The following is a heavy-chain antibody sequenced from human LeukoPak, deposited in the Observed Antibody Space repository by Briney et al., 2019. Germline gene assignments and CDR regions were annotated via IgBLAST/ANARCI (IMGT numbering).Heavy chain of an antibody. CDR1: GWSFTNYF. CDR2: VADYGSV. Sequence: SETLSLTCAVYGWSFTNYFWSWVRQSPGKGLEWIGEVADYGSVNYNPSLQSRVTISLDTSKNHFSLKVSSMTAADTAVYYCARRRVTVIVVSTFDSWGQGTLVTVSS. D-gene: IGHD3-22*01. CDR3: ARRRVTVIVVSTFDS. J-gene: IGHJ4*02. V-gene: IGHV4-34*01.